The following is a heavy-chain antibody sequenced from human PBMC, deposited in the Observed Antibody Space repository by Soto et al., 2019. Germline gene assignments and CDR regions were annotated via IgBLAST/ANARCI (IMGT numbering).Heavy chain of an antibody. CDR3: ARGPPLRYFDWLIYYYGMDV. V-gene: IGHV1-58*01. D-gene: IGHD3-9*01. CDR2: IVVGSGNT. CDR1: GFTFTSSA. Sequence: SVKVSCKASGFTFTSSAVQWVRQARGQRLEWIGWIVVGSGNTNYAQKFQERVTITRDMSTSTAYMELSSVTAADTAVYYCARGPPLRYFDWLIYYYGMDVWGQGTTVTVSS. J-gene: IGHJ6*02.